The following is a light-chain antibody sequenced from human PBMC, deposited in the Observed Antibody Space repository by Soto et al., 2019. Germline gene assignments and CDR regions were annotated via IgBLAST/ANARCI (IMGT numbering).Light chain of an antibody. J-gene: IGKJ3*01. Sequence: DIQMTQSPSTLSASVGDRVTITCRASQSISSWLAWYQQKPGKAPKLLIYKASSLESGVPSRFSGSGSGTEFTLTISSLQPDYFATYYCQQYNAEVTFGPGTKVDIK. CDR2: KAS. CDR3: QQYNAEVT. V-gene: IGKV1-5*03. CDR1: QSISSW.